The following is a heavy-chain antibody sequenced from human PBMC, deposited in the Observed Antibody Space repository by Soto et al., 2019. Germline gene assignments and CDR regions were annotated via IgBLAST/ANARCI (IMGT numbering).Heavy chain of an antibody. V-gene: IGHV1-69*06. J-gene: IGHJ4*02. CDR3: ARSPGVFDY. Sequence: QVQLVQSRAEVRKPGSSVKVSCKASGGTFSSLAISWVRQAPGQGLEWMGGLVPVFGTANYAQKFQGRVTITADTSTSTSYMELGSLRSEDTAVYYCARSPGVFDYWGQGTLVIVSS. D-gene: IGHD3-10*01. CDR1: GGTFSSLA. CDR2: LVPVFGTA.